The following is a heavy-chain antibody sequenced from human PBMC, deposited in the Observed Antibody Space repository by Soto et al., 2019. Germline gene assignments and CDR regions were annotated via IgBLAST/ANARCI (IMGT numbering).Heavy chain of an antibody. CDR3: ARDRIRAAAGYFDY. D-gene: IGHD6-13*01. J-gene: IGHJ4*02. V-gene: IGHV1-3*01. Sequence: ASVKVSCKASGYTFTGYAMHWVRQAPGQRLEWMGWINAGNGNTKYYADSVKGRFTISRDNSKNTLYLQMNSLRAEDTAVYYCARDRIRAAAGYFDYWGQGTLVTVSS. CDR2: INAGNGNT. CDR1: GYTFTGYA.